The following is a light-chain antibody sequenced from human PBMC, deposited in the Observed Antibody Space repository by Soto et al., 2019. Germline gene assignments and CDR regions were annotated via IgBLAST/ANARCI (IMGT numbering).Light chain of an antibody. CDR1: SSDVGGYNY. CDR3: SSYTSSSTVV. J-gene: IGLJ2*01. V-gene: IGLV2-14*01. Sequence: QSALTQPASVSGSPGQSITISCTGTSSDVGGYNYVSWYQQHPGKAPKLMIYDVSNRPSGVSNRFSGSKSGNTASLTISGLRAEDEAASYCSSYTSSSTVVFGGGTKLTVL. CDR2: DVS.